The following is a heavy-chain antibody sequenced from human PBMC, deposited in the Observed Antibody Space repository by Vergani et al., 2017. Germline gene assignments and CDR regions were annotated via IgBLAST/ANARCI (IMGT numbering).Heavy chain of an antibody. CDR1: GFTFSSYA. D-gene: IGHD3-9*01. CDR3: AKAYYDILTGYYYFDY. V-gene: IGHV3-23*01. J-gene: IGHJ4*02. Sequence: EVQLLESGGGLVQPGGSLRLSCAASGFTFSSYAMSWVRQAPGKGLEWVSAISGSGGSTYYADSVKGRFTISRDNSKNTLYLQMNSLRAEDTAVYYCAKAYYDILTGYYYFDYWGQGTLVTVSS. CDR2: ISGSGGST.